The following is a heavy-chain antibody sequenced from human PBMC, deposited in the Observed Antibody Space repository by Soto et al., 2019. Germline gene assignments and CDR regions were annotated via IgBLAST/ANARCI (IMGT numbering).Heavy chain of an antibody. J-gene: IGHJ6*02. Sequence: LRLSCAASGFTFSSYWMSWVRQAPGKGLEWVANIKQDGNEKYYVDSVKGRFTISRDNAKNSVYLQMNSLRAEDTAVYYCARYYYYGSGSYYTVPRYYYYAMEVWGQGTTVTVCS. D-gene: IGHD3-10*01. CDR1: GFTFSSYW. CDR3: ARYYYYGSGSYYTVPRYYYYAMEV. CDR2: IKQDGNEK. V-gene: IGHV3-7*01.